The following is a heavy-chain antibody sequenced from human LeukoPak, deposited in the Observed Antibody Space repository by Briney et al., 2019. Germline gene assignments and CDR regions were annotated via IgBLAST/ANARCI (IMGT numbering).Heavy chain of an antibody. CDR1: GFTFSSYG. D-gene: IGHD2-2*01. CDR2: MWYDGSNK. Sequence: GGSLRLSCAASGFTFSSYGMHWVRQAPGKGLEWVAVMWYDGSNKYYADSVKGRFTISRDNSKNTLYLQMNSLRAEDTAVYYCARGPAVYCSSTSCHLAITGYFDYWGQGTLVTVSS. J-gene: IGHJ4*02. CDR3: ARGPAVYCSSTSCHLAITGYFDY. V-gene: IGHV3-33*01.